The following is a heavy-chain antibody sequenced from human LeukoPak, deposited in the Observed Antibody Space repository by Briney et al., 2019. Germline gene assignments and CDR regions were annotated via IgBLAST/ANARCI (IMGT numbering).Heavy chain of an antibody. CDR1: GGSFSSDDYY. Sequence: SETLSLTCTVSGGSFSSDDYYWSWIRQPPGKGLEWIGYIYHSGSAYYNSSLKSRVTISVDRSKNQFSLKLSSVTAADTAVFYCARVREAYTNPFFDYWGQGTLVTVSS. CDR3: ARVREAYTNPFFDY. CDR2: IYHSGSA. J-gene: IGHJ4*02. D-gene: IGHD4-11*01. V-gene: IGHV4-30-2*01.